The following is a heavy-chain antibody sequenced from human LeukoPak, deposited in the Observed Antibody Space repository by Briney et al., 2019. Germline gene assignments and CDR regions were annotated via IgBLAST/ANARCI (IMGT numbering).Heavy chain of an antibody. D-gene: IGHD2-8*01. CDR3: ARGQDVLMVYAQGYWFDP. Sequence: SETLSLACAVYGGSFSGYYWSWIRQPPGKGLEWIGEINHSGSTNYNPSLKSRVTISVDTSKNQFSLKLSSVTAADTAVYYCARGQDVLMVYAQGYWFDPWGQGTLVTVSS. J-gene: IGHJ5*02. V-gene: IGHV4-34*01. CDR2: INHSGST. CDR1: GGSFSGYY.